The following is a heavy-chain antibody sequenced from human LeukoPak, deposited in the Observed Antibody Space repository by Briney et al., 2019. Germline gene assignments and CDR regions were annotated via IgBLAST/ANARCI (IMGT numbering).Heavy chain of an antibody. CDR2: ISYDGSNK. J-gene: IGHJ4*02. CDR3: ATNAGDYVWGSYRY. CDR1: GFTFSSYA. D-gene: IGHD3-16*02. V-gene: IGHV3-30-3*01. Sequence: GGSLRLSCAASGFTFSSYAMHWVRQAPGKGLEWVAVISYDGSNKYYADSVKGRFTISRDNSKNTLYLQMNSLRAEDTAVYYCATNAGDYVWGSYRYWGQGTLVTVSS.